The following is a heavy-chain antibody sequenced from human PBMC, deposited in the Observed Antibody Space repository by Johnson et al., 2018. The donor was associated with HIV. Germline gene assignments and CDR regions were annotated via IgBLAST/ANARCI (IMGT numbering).Heavy chain of an antibody. J-gene: IGHJ3*02. CDR3: ARATVESALNI. CDR1: AFTFSRHA. Sequence: QVQLVESGGGVVQPERSLRLSCSASAFTFSRHAMHWVRQAPGKGPEWVACISYDGSNKYYADSVKGRFTISRDNSKNTLYLQMNSLRTEDTAVYYCARATVESALNIWGQGKMVTVSS. CDR2: ISYDGSNK. D-gene: IGHD4-23*01. V-gene: IGHV3-30*04.